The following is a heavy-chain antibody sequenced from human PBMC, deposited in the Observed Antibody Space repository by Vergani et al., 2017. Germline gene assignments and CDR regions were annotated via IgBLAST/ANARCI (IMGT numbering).Heavy chain of an antibody. D-gene: IGHD1-1*01. CDR1: GFPFSTSG. V-gene: IGHV3-30*02. CDR2: IQKDGIDK. CDR3: ATKSCGTPGCQIGYFRE. J-gene: IGHJ1*01. Sequence: QVQLVESGGGVVQPGESLRLSCAASGFPFSTSGMHWVRQAPGKGLEWVAFIQKDGIDKFYADSVRGRFTISRDISKNTLYLEMNSLSAEDTAVYYCATKSCGTPGCQIGYFREWGQGTLVTVSS.